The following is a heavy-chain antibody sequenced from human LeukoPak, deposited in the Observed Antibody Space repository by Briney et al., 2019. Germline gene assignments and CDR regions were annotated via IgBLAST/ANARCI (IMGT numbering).Heavy chain of an antibody. D-gene: IGHD2-8*01. CDR2: ISSNGGST. V-gene: IGHV3-64*01. J-gene: IGHJ4*02. CDR3: ARGGYCTNGVCYYGYYGRDY. Sequence: GGSLRLSCAASGFTFSSYAMHWVRQAPGKGLEYVSAISSNGGSTYYANSVKGRFTISRDNSKNTLYLQMGSLRAEDMAVYYCARGGYCTNGVCYYGYYGRDYWGQGTLVTVSS. CDR1: GFTFSSYA.